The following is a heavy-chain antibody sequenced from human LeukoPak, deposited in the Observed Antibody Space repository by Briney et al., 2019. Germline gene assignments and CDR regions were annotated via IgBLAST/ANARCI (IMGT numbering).Heavy chain of an antibody. CDR1: GDSISGTYY. D-gene: IGHD3-16*01. CDR3: ARRWVYDKRAFDA. Sequence: SETLSLTCAVSGDSISGTYYWGWIRQPPGKGLDWIGYIYYTETTDPNPSLKSRVTISLDTSKNQFSLNLSSVTAADTAVYYCARRWVYDKRAFDAWGQGTMVTVSS. CDR2: IYYTETT. V-gene: IGHV4-59*08. J-gene: IGHJ3*01.